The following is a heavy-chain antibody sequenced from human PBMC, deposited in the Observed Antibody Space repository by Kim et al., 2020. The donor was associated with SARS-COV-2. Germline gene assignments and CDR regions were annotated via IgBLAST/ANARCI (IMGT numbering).Heavy chain of an antibody. V-gene: IGHV3-23*01. J-gene: IGHJ3*01. CDR2: FTSSGDR. Sequence: GGSLRLSCAASGFAFSSYTMSWVRQTPGKGLEWVSSFTSSGDRRYSDSVKGRFTVSRDTSTNTLSLQMNGLTADDTAVYYCVKCLFPPRSGTNFVSFDLWGQGTRVMVSS. D-gene: IGHD1-26*01. CDR1: GFAFSSYT. CDR3: VKCLFPPRSGTNFVSFDL.